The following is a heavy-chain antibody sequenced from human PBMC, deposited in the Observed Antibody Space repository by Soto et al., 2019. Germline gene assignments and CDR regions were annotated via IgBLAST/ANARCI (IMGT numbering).Heavy chain of an antibody. V-gene: IGHV4-4*02. CDR3: ARRWGEGRVDY. Sequence: QVQLQESGPGLVKPSGTLSLTCAVSGGSISSSNWWSWVRQPPGKGLEWIGEIYHSGNTNYNPSLKGRVTMAVDKSRNQFSLKLRSVTAADTAVYYCARRWGEGRVDYWGQGTLVTVSS. CDR2: IYHSGNT. CDR1: GGSISSSNW. D-gene: IGHD3-10*01. J-gene: IGHJ4*02.